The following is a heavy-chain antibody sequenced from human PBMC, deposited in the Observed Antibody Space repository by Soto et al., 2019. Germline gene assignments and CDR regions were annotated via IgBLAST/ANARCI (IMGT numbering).Heavy chain of an antibody. D-gene: IGHD3-22*01. CDR3: ASSNYYDSPTDHYFDY. CDR1: GGSISSYY. CDR2: IYYSGST. V-gene: IGHV4-59*01. Sequence: SETLSLTCTVSGGSISSYYWSWIRQPPGKGLEWIGYIYYSGSTNYNPSLKSRVTISVDTSKNQFSLKLSSVTAADTAVYYCASSNYYDSPTDHYFDYWGQGTLVTVSS. J-gene: IGHJ4*02.